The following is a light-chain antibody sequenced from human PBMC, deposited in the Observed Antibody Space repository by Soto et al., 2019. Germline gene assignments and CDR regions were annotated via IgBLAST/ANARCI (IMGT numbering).Light chain of an antibody. V-gene: IGKV1-39*01. Sequence: DIQMTQSPSSLSASVGDRVTITCRASQSISSYLNWYQQKPGKAPKLLIYAASSLQSGVPSRFSGRGSGTYCTLTIIRLQPEDFSTYYCQQSYSTPRGLTFGGGTKVEIK. CDR1: QSISSY. CDR2: AAS. J-gene: IGKJ4*01. CDR3: QQSYSTPRGLT.